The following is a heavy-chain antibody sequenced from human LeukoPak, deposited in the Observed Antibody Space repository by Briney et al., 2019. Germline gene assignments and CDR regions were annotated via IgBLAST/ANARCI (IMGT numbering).Heavy chain of an antibody. CDR3: AINSFSGSYYRTFDY. CDR2: ISSSGSTI. V-gene: IGHV3-11*01. Sequence: GGSLRLSCAASGFTFSDYYMSWIRPAPGKGLEWVSYISSSGSTIYYADSVKGRFTISRDNAKNSLYLQMNSLRAEDTAVYYCAINSFSGSYYRTFDYWGQGTLVTVSS. J-gene: IGHJ4*02. D-gene: IGHD1-26*01. CDR1: GFTFSDYY.